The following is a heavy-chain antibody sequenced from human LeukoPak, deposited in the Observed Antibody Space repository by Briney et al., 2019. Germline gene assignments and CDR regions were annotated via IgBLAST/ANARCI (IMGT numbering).Heavy chain of an antibody. CDR1: GFTFDDYA. D-gene: IGHD6-13*01. V-gene: IGHV3-9*01. J-gene: IGHJ3*02. CDR2: ISWNSGSI. CDR3: AKAIAAAGQDAFDI. Sequence: GGSLRLSCAASGFTFDDYAMHWVRQAPGKGLEWVSGISWNSGSIGYADSVKGRFTTSRDNAKNSLYLQMNSLRAEDTALYYCAKAIAAAGQDAFDIWGQGTMVTVSS.